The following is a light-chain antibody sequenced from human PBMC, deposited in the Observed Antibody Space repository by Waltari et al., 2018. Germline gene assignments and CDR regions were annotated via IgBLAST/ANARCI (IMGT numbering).Light chain of an antibody. CDR2: RAS. V-gene: IGKV1-NL1*01. J-gene: IGKJ2*03. CDR1: QAISNY. Sequence: DIQMTQSPSSLSASVGDRVTITCQASQAISNYLAWYQQKPGKVPNLLIYRASTLQSGVPSRFSGSGSGTDFTLIISSLQPEDFATYYCQYGYGTPYSFGQGTKVEIK. CDR3: QYGYGTPYS.